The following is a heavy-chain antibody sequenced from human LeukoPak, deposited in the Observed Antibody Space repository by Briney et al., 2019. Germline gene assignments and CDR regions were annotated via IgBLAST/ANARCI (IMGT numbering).Heavy chain of an antibody. CDR3: AKEHYYYDSSGPYDS. CDR2: ISWKSDNI. Sequence: PGGSLRLSCAASGFTFSSYSMNWVRQAPGKGLEWVSGISWKSDNIGYADSVKGRFTISRDNAKNSLYLQMNSLRAEDTAFYYCAKEHYYYDSSGPYDSWGQGTLVTVSS. V-gene: IGHV3-9*01. D-gene: IGHD3-22*01. J-gene: IGHJ4*02. CDR1: GFTFSSYS.